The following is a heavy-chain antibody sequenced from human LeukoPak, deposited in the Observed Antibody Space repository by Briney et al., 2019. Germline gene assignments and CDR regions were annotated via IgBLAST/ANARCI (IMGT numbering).Heavy chain of an antibody. J-gene: IGHJ3*02. CDR3: AKDFGSGRYAFDI. D-gene: IGHD3-10*01. CDR2: IQHDGGRK. CDR1: GFNIEGYN. Sequence: GGSLKLSCAVSGFNIEGYNMHWVRQAPGKGLGLVSFIQHDGGRKWYVDSVKGRFTISRDNSKNTLSLQMNDLRLKDTVVYYCAKDFGSGRYAFDIWGQGTIVTVPS. V-gene: IGHV3-30*02.